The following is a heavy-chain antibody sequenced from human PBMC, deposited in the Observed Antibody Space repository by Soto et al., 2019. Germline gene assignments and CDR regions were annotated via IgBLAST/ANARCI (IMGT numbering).Heavy chain of an antibody. D-gene: IGHD2-15*01. CDR1: GFTFSSYA. CDR2: ISGSGGTT. Sequence: GGSLRLSCAASGFTFSSYAMNWVRQAPGKGLEWVSVISGSGGTTYYAGSVKGRFTISRDNSKNTLYLQMNSLRAEDTAVYYCAKVVAAATDYWGQGTLVTVPQ. CDR3: AKVVAAATDY. J-gene: IGHJ4*02. V-gene: IGHV3-23*01.